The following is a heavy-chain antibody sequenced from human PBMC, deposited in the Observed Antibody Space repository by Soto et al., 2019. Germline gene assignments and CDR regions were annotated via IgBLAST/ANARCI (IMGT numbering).Heavy chain of an antibody. CDR2: INPNSGGT. J-gene: IGHJ6*02. CDR1: GDSVSVSE. CDR3: AGEVAVASLSMVV. Sequence: VCRTACGDSVSVSEVAVVRKTPGQGLEWMGWINPNSGGTNYAQKFQDRVTMTRDTSISTAYMELSRLRSDDTVVYYCAGEVAVASLSMVVWGQGTTVTVSS. D-gene: IGHD6-19*01. V-gene: IGHV1-2*02.